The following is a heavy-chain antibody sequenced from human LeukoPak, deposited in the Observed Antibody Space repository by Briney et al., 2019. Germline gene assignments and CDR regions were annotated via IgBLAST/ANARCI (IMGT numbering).Heavy chain of an antibody. D-gene: IGHD2-15*01. J-gene: IGHJ6*02. CDR1: GSTFSSYA. CDR2: ISYDGSNK. V-gene: IGHV3-30-3*01. CDR3: AREDSLYYYGMDV. Sequence: GGSLRLSCAASGSTFSSYAMHWVRQAPGKGLEWVAVISYDGSNKYYADSVKGRFTISRDNSKNTLYLQMNSLRAEDTAVYYCAREDSLYYYGMDVWGQGTTVTVSS.